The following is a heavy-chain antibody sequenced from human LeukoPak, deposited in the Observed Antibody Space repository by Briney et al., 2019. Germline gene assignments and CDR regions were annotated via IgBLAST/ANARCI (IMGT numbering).Heavy chain of an antibody. V-gene: IGHV3-30*19. J-gene: IGHJ4*02. CDR2: ISYDGSNK. Sequence: PGTSLRLSCAASGLILSSYGIHWVRQAPGKGLEWVAVISYDGSNKYYADSVKGRFTISRDNSKNTLYLQMNSLRAEDTAVYYCARALAGYPFDYWGQGTLVTVSS. CDR1: GLILSSYG. CDR3: ARALAGYPFDY. D-gene: IGHD3-9*01.